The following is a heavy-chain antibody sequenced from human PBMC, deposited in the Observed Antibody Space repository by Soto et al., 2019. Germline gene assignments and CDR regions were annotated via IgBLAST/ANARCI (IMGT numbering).Heavy chain of an antibody. Sequence: GGSLRLSCAASGFTFSSYGMHWVRQAPGKGLEWVAVIWYDGSNKYYADSVKGRFTISRDNSKNTLYLQMNSLRAEDTAVYYCARDSLLRFAFRYYYYGMDVWGQGTTVTVSS. D-gene: IGHD3-3*01. CDR2: IWYDGSNK. CDR3: ARDSLLRFAFRYYYYGMDV. J-gene: IGHJ6*02. CDR1: GFTFSSYG. V-gene: IGHV3-33*01.